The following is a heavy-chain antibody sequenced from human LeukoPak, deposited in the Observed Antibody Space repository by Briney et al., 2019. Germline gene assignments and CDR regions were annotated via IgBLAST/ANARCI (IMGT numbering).Heavy chain of an antibody. Sequence: GGSLRLSCAASGFTFSSYAMHWDRQAPGKGLEWVAVISYDGSNKYYADSVKGRFTISRDNSKNTLYLQMNSLRAEDTAVYYCARDPGIAAADLSFDYWGQGTLVTVSS. V-gene: IGHV3-30*04. CDR3: ARDPGIAAADLSFDY. CDR1: GFTFSSYA. J-gene: IGHJ4*02. D-gene: IGHD6-13*01. CDR2: ISYDGSNK.